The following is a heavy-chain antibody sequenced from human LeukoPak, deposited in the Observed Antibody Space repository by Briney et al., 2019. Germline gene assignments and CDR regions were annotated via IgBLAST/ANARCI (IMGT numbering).Heavy chain of an antibody. J-gene: IGHJ5*02. V-gene: IGHV4-59*01. CDR3: ASDLGYCSTTSCYNWFDP. D-gene: IGHD2-2*01. CDR2: HYYSRNT. Sequence: PSETLSLPCTVWGGFISSCYWRWMRQPPGKGLEGIGYHYYSRNTNYRPSLKSRVTISVDTSKNQFSLKLSSVTAADTAGYYCASDLGYCSTTSCYNWFDPWGQGTLVTVSS. CDR1: GGFISSCY.